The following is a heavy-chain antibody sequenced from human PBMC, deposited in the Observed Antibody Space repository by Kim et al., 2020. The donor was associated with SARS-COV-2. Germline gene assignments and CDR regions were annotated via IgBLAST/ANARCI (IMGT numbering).Heavy chain of an antibody. CDR2: VXRDGSA. CDR1: GFTVNSNH. V-gene: IGHV3-66*01. CDR3: AIGXPGPYFXVY. D-gene: IGHD2-8*02. J-gene: IGHJ4*02. Sequence: GXSLRLSCAASGFTVNSNHMAWVRLAPGXGXEWXSFVXRDGSAYYADSVRERFTVSRDNSKNTVFLQMNSLXXEDTXVYYXAIGXPGPYFXVYWGQGTLV.